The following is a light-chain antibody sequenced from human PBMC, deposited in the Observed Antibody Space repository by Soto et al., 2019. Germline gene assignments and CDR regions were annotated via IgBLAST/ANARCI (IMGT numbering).Light chain of an antibody. Sequence: EIVLTQSPATLSLCPGERATLSCRASQSVSSYLAWYQQKPGQAPRLLIYDASNRATGIPARFSGSGSGTDFTLTISSLEPEDFAVYYCQQRSNWGFTFGPGTKVDIK. CDR1: QSVSSY. CDR3: QQRSNWGFT. V-gene: IGKV3-11*01. CDR2: DAS. J-gene: IGKJ3*01.